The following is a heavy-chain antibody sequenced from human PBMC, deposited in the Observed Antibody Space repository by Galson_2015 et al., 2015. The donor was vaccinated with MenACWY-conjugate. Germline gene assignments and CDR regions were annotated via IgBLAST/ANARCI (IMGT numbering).Heavy chain of an antibody. CDR3: AREAVAGVCCYGMDV. D-gene: IGHD6-19*01. V-gene: IGHV3-74*01. CDR2: INSDGSST. J-gene: IGHJ6*02. Sequence: SLRLSCAASGFTFSSYWMHWVRQAPGKGLVWVSRINSDGSSTSYADSVKGRFTISRDNAKNTLYLQMNSLRAEDTAVYYCAREAVAGVCCYGMDVWGQGTTVTVSS. CDR1: GFTFSSYW.